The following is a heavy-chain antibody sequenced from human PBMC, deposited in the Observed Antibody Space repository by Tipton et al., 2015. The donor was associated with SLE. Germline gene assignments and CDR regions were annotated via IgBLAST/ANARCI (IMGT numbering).Heavy chain of an antibody. CDR2: IDPSDSYT. CDR1: GYSFTSYW. J-gene: IGHJ2*01. D-gene: IGHD5-24*01. CDR3: ARLGDGYNYRWYFDL. Sequence: QLVQSGAEVKKPGESLKISCKGSGYSFTSYWIGWVRQMPGKGLEWMGRIDPSDSYTNYSPSFQGHVTISADKSISTAYLQWSSLKASDTAMYYCARLGDGYNYRWYFDLWGRGTLVTVSS. V-gene: IGHV5-10-1*01.